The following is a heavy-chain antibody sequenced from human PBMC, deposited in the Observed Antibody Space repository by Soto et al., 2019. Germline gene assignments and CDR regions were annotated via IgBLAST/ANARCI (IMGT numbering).Heavy chain of an antibody. Sequence: QVQLVQSGAAVKKPGASVKVSCKASGFSFTGYYIHWLRQAPGQGLEWMGWINAHSGGTEYAQQFQGRVTLTRDTSIATAYLTRTSLTSDDTALYYCAKDLTRQLAYWLDPWGQGTQVTVSS. CDR3: AKDLTRQLAYWLDP. V-gene: IGHV1-2*02. CDR1: GFSFTGYY. D-gene: IGHD6-6*01. CDR2: INAHSGGT. J-gene: IGHJ5*02.